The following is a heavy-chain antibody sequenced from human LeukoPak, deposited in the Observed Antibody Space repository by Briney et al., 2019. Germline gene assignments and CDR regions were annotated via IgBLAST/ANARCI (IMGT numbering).Heavy chain of an antibody. V-gene: IGHV5-51*01. CDR2: FYPVDSAT. D-gene: IGHD5-18*01. Sequence: GASLQISWQGSGSTFTSYWSGWARQLPGKGLGWMGIFYPVDSATRYTPSFQGQFTMSTHETTSTAYLQWSSLKASDTAMYYCARSGYSYGSFDYWGQGTLVSVPS. J-gene: IGHJ4*02. CDR1: GSTFTSYW. CDR3: ARSGYSYGSFDY.